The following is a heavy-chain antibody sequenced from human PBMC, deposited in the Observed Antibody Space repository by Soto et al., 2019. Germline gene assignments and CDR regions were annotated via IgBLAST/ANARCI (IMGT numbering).Heavy chain of an antibody. CDR2: ISYDGSNK. D-gene: IGHD3-22*01. CDR1: GFTFSSYG. J-gene: IGHJ6*02. Sequence: QVQLVESGGGVVQPGRSLRLSCAASGFTFSSYGMHWVRQAPGKGLEWVAVISYDGSNKYYADSVKGRFTISRDNSKNTLYLHMNSLRAEDTAVYYCAKDPNVDYYDSSGYYDAMDVWGQGTTVTVSS. V-gene: IGHV3-30*18. CDR3: AKDPNVDYYDSSGYYDAMDV.